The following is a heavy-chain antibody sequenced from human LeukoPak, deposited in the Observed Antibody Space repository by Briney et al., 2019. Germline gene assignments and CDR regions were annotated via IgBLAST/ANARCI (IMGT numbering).Heavy chain of an antibody. J-gene: IGHJ4*02. V-gene: IGHV3-33*01. CDR2: IWYDGSNK. D-gene: IGHD1-26*01. CDR3: ARDGPLTEWELQDRATENFDY. Sequence: GGSLRLSCAASGFTFSSYGMHWVRQAPGKGLEWVAVIWYDGSNKYYADSVKGRFTISRDNSKNTLYLQMNSLRAEDTAVYYCARDGPLTEWELQDRATENFDYWGQGTLVTVSS. CDR1: GFTFSSYG.